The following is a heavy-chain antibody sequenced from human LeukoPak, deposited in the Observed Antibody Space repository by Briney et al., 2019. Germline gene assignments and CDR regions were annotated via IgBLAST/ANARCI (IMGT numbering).Heavy chain of an antibody. Sequence: PGGSLRLSCAASGFTFSTYGMHWVRQAPGKGLEWVAFVRFDGSHQYYADSVKGRFTISRDNSKNTLFLQMDSLRAEDTAVYYCAKDPYSNYDPYYFKYWGQGILVTVSS. CDR1: GFTFSTYG. CDR3: AKDPYSNYDPYYFKY. J-gene: IGHJ4*02. CDR2: VRFDGSHQ. V-gene: IGHV3-30*02. D-gene: IGHD4-11*01.